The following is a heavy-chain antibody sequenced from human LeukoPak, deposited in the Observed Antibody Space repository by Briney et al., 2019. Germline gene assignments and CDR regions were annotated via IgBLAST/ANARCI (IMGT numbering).Heavy chain of an antibody. J-gene: IGHJ6*02. D-gene: IGHD6-13*01. CDR2: IYYSGST. V-gene: IGHV4-59*01. CDR1: GGSISSYY. Sequence: PSETLSLTCTVSGGSISSYYWSWIRQPPGKGLEWIGYIYYSGSTNYNPSLKSRVTISVDTSKNQFSLKLSSVTAADTAVYYCARDHIAAAGLYYYYYGMDVWGQGTTVTVSS. CDR3: ARDHIAAAGLYYYYYGMDV.